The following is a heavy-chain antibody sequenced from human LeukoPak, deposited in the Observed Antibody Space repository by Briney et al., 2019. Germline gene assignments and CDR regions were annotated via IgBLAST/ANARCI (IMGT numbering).Heavy chain of an antibody. J-gene: IGHJ4*02. D-gene: IGHD5-18*01. CDR1: GFTFSSYG. Sequence: PGRSLRLSCAGSGFTFSSYGMHWVRQAPGRGLEWVSSLSGGGDTAYYADSVKGRFTIYRDNSRDTLYLQVNSLRADDTALYYCAFSPLGDNYGFPNSGQGDLVIVSS. V-gene: IGHV3-23*01. CDR3: AFSPLGDNYGFPN. CDR2: LSGGGDTA.